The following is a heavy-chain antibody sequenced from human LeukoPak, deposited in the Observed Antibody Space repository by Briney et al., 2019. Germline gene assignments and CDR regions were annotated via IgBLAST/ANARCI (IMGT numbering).Heavy chain of an antibody. Sequence: GASVKVSCKASGYTFTGYYMHWVRQAPGQGLEWMGLISGYNGNTKYAQKFQGRVTMTTDTSTSTAYMELSRLRSDDTAVYYCARDSDDSSGYYRGGFDYWGQGTLVTVSS. CDR1: GYTFTGYY. D-gene: IGHD3-22*01. CDR2: ISGYNGNT. V-gene: IGHV1-18*04. J-gene: IGHJ4*02. CDR3: ARDSDDSSGYYRGGFDY.